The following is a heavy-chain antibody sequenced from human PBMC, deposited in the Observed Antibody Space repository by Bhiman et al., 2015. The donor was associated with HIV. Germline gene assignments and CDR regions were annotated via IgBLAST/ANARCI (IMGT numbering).Heavy chain of an antibody. V-gene: IGHV3-48*04. J-gene: IGHJ4*02. CDR1: GFTFDNAW. CDR3: AGGGSCDF. D-gene: IGHD2-15*01. CDR2: ISPSGRTI. Sequence: ELHLVESGGGLVNPGGSHSLSCAASGFTFDNAWMSWVRQAPGKGLEWVSYISPSGRTIYYADSVKGRFTISRDNAKKSLYLQMNSLSVDDTAVYYCAGGGSCDFWGQGTLVTVSS.